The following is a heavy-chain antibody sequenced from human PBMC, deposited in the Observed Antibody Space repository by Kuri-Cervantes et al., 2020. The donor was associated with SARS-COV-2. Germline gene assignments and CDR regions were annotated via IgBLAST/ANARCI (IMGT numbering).Heavy chain of an antibody. Sequence: ASVKVSCKASGYTFTGYYMHWVRQAPGQGLEWMGIINPSGGSTSYAQKFQGRVTMTRDTSTSTVYMELSSLRSEDTAVYYCARDCLVREWGDYYYYTDVWGKGTTVTVSS. CDR3: ARDCLVREWGDYYYYTDV. V-gene: IGHV1-46*01. CDR1: GYTFTGYY. D-gene: IGHD3-10*01. CDR2: INPSGGST. J-gene: IGHJ6*03.